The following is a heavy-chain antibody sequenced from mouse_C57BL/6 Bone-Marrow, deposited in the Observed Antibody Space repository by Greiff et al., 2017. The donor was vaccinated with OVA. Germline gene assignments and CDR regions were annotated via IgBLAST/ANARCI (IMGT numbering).Heavy chain of an antibody. CDR1: GYTFTDYY. CDR3: ASPPYYSNYAWFAY. D-gene: IGHD2-5*01. Sequence: QVQLQQSGPELVKPGASVTISCKASGYTFTDYYINWVKQRPGQGLEWIGWIFPGSGSTYYNEKFKGKATLTVDKSSSTAYMLLSSLTSEDSAVYFGASPPYYSNYAWFAYWGQGTLVTVSA. CDR2: IFPGSGST. V-gene: IGHV1-75*01. J-gene: IGHJ3*01.